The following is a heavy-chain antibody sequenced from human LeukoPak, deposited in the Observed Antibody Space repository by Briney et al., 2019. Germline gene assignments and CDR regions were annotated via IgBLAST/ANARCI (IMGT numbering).Heavy chain of an antibody. J-gene: IGHJ4*02. D-gene: IGHD3-9*01. Sequence: TGGSLRLSCSASGFTFSSYTIHWVRQAPGKGLEFVSAITGNGGSAYYADSVKGRFTISRDNSKNTVYLQMSSLRAEDTAVYYCVIVRGYFDSSGSDYWGQGTLVTVSS. CDR1: GFTFSSYT. CDR3: VIVRGYFDSSGSDY. V-gene: IGHV3-64D*06. CDR2: ITGNGGSA.